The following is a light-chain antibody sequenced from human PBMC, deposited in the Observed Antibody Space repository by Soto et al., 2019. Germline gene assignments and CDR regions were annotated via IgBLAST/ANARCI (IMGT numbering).Light chain of an antibody. Sequence: DIQMTQSPSTLSASVGDRVTITCRASQSISSWLAWYQQKPGKAPKLLIYKASSLESGVPSRFSGSGSGTEFTLTISSLQPDDFATYYCQQYNSYSRTVGQVTKVEIK. CDR2: KAS. V-gene: IGKV1-5*03. CDR3: QQYNSYSRT. J-gene: IGKJ1*01. CDR1: QSISSW.